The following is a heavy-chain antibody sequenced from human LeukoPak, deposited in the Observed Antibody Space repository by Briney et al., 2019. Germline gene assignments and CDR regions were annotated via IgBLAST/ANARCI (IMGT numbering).Heavy chain of an antibody. CDR2: ISGGGTMI. CDR3: ARVQKGIAAAGTGGGWFEP. V-gene: IGHV3-11*01. Sequence: GSLRLSCAASGFTFSDYYMTWIRQAPGKGLEWLSYISGGGTMIYYADSVRGQFTISRDNAKKSLYLQMNSLRAEDTAVYYCARVQKGIAAAGTGGGWFEPWGQGTLVTVSA. D-gene: IGHD6-13*01. CDR1: GFTFSDYY. J-gene: IGHJ5*02.